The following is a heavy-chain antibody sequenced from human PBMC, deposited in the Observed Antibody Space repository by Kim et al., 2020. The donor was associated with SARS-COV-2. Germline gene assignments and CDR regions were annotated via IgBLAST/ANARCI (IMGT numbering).Heavy chain of an antibody. V-gene: IGHV3-23*01. D-gene: IGHD3-22*01. CDR3: AKLLHVIVVVSEATGVDY. J-gene: IGHJ4*02. Sequence: KGRFTSSRDNSKNPLYLQMNSLRAEDTAVYYCAKLLHVIVVVSEATGVDYWGQGTLVTVSS.